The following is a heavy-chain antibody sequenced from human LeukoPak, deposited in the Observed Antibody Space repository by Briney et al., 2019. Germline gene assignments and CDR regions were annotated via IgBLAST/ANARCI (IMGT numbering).Heavy chain of an antibody. D-gene: IGHD3-10*01. V-gene: IGHV4-4*02. CDR1: GVSISSNLW. J-gene: IGHJ4*02. Sequence: SETLSLTCAVSGVSISSNLWWTWVRQPPGKGLEWIAEIHHSGSINYNPSFKSRVTISVDKAKNQFSLNLNSVTAADTAVYYCARGGDRSFDYWGQGTLVTVSS. CDR3: ARGGDRSFDY. CDR2: IHHSGSI.